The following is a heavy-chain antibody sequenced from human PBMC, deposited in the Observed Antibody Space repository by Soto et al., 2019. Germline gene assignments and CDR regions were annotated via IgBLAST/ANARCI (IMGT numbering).Heavy chain of an antibody. CDR1: GGTFGNYA. V-gene: IGHV1-69*06. CDR3: ARVSIPVIYVEDV. D-gene: IGHD2-2*01. CDR2: IIPIFKTA. Sequence: QQQLVQSGAEVKKPGSSVKVSCKASGGTFGNYAISWVRQAPGQGLEWMGKIIPIFKTANYAQTFQGRITITADRSQRTYIAYMELSSLRSEDTALYYCARVSIPVIYVEDVWGQGTTVTVSS. J-gene: IGHJ6*02.